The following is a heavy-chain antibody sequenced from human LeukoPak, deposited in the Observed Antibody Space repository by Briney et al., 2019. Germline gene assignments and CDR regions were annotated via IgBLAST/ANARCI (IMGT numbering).Heavy chain of an antibody. CDR2: IDTSGST. V-gene: IGHV4-4*07. CDR1: GGCISGVY. CDR3: ARETYYYDTSGYYHELLADF. J-gene: IGHJ4*02. Sequence: SETLSLTCTVSGGCISGVYWIWIRQPAGKGLEWIGRIDTSGSTNYNPSLKSRVTMSVDTSKNQFSLRLSSVTAADTAVYYCARETYYYDTSGYYHELLADFWGQGTLVTVSS. D-gene: IGHD3-22*01.